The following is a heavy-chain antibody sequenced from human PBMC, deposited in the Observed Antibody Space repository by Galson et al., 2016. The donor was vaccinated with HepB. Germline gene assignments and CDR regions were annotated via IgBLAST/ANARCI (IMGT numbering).Heavy chain of an antibody. CDR1: GFSVSNHF. V-gene: IGHV3-53*01. CDR2: IYRDGRT. CDR3: AREEPYCSGGACYRDYVEF. Sequence: SLRLSCAASGFSVSNHFMSWVRQAPGKGPEGVSVIYRDGRTFYADSVQGRFTISRDDSKNTLNLQMNSLRAEDTAVYYCAREEPYCSGGACYRDYVEFWGQGTLVTVSS. J-gene: IGHJ4*02. D-gene: IGHD2-15*01.